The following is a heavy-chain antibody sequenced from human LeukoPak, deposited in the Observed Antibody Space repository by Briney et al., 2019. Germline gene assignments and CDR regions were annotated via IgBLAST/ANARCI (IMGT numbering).Heavy chain of an antibody. CDR2: INPNSGGT. V-gene: IGHV1-2*02. CDR3: AREGRLYSSSKVYYFDY. CDR1: GYTFTGYY. Sequence: ASVKVSCTASGYTFTGYYMHWVRQAPGQGLEWMGWINPNSGGTNYAQKFQGRVTMTRDTSISTAYMELSRLRSDDTAVYYCAREGRLYSSSKVYYFDYWGQGTLVTVSS. J-gene: IGHJ4*02. D-gene: IGHD6-6*01.